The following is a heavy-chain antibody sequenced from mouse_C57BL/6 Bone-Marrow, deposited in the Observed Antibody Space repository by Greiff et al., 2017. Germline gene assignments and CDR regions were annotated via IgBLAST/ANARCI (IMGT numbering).Heavy chain of an antibody. D-gene: IGHD2-3*01. CDR1: GFSLTSYG. J-gene: IGHJ2*01. V-gene: IGHV2-2*01. CDR3: ARNNLSILDY. Sequence: VQLVESGPGLVQPSQSLSITCTVSGFSLTSYGVHWVRQSPGKGLEWLGVIWSGGSTDYNAAFISRLSISKDNSKSHVFFKMNSLQADDTAIYYCARNNLSILDYWGQGTTLTVSS. CDR2: IWSGGST.